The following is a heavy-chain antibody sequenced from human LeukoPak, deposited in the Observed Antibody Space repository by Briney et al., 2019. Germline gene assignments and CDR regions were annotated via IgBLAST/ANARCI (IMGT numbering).Heavy chain of an antibody. J-gene: IGHJ4*02. CDR1: GFTFSDYY. Sequence: GGSLRLSCAASGFTFSDYYMSWIRQAPGKGLEWVSAISGSGGSTYYADSVKGRFTISRDNSKNTLYLQMNSLRAEDTAVYYCAECIAAAGTGFDYWGQGTLVTVSS. D-gene: IGHD6-13*01. CDR3: AECIAAAGTGFDY. V-gene: IGHV3-23*01. CDR2: ISGSGGST.